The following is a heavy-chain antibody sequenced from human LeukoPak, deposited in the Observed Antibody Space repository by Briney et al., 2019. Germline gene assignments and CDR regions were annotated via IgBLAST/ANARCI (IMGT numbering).Heavy chain of an antibody. J-gene: IGHJ4*02. CDR1: GYTFTSYG. Sequence: ASVKVSCKASGYTFTSYGISWVRQAPGQGLEWMGWISAYNGNTNYAQKLQGRVTMTTDTSTSTAYMELRSLRSDDTAVYYCARDWNDSDRAYYFDHWGQGTLVTVSS. V-gene: IGHV1-18*01. D-gene: IGHD1-1*01. CDR2: ISAYNGNT. CDR3: ARDWNDSDRAYYFDH.